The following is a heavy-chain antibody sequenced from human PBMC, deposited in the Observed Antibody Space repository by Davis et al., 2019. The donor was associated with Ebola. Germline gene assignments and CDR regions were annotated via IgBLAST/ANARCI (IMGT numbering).Heavy chain of an antibody. V-gene: IGHV1-69*13. CDR3: ARDFDGGNYYFDY. Sequence: SVKVSCKTSVGSFSSYPISWVRQAPRQGLEWMGGIIPIFDTPHYAQKFQGRITITADASTSTAYMELSSLRSEDTATYFCARDFDGGNYYFDYWGPGTPVTVSS. CDR2: IIPIFDTP. D-gene: IGHD3-9*01. J-gene: IGHJ4*02. CDR1: VGSFSSYP.